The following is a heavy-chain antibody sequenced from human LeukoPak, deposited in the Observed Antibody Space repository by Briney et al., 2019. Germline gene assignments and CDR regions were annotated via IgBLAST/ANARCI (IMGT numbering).Heavy chain of an antibody. D-gene: IGHD6-19*01. CDR3: ARSQWRKADY. CDR1: GGSFSGYY. J-gene: IGHJ4*02. V-gene: IGHV4-34*01. CDR2: INHSGST. Sequence: PSETLSPTCAVYGGSFSGYYWNWIRQPPGKGLEWIGEINHSGSTNYNPSLKSRVTISVDTSKNQFSLKLSSVTAADTAVYYCARSQWRKADYWGQGTLVTVSS.